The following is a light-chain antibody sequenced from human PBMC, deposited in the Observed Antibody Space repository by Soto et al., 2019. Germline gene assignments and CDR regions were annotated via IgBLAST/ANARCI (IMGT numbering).Light chain of an antibody. V-gene: IGLV2-23*01. CDR3: CSYASSSTYGV. CDR1: SSDAGSYNF. J-gene: IGLJ3*02. CDR2: EDS. Sequence: QSVLTQPASVSGSPGQSITISCTGTSSDAGSYNFVSWYQQHPGKAPKVMIYEDSKRPSGVSNRFSGSKSGNTASLTISGLQAEDEADYYCCSYASSSTYGVFGGGTKVTVL.